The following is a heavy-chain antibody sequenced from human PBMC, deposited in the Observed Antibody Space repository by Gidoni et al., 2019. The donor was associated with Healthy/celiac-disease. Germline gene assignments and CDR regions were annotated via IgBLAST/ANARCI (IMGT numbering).Heavy chain of an antibody. CDR3: AKEQQLGYYYYGMDV. CDR2: ISYDESNK. CDR1: GFTFCSYG. J-gene: IGHJ6*02. D-gene: IGHD6-13*01. Sequence: VQLVVSGGGVVQPGRSLRLSCAASGFTFCSYGMHWFRQAPGKGREWVTVISYDESNKYYADSVKGRFTISRDNSKNTLYLQMNSLRAEDTAVYYCAKEQQLGYYYYGMDVWGQGTTVTVSS. V-gene: IGHV3-30*18.